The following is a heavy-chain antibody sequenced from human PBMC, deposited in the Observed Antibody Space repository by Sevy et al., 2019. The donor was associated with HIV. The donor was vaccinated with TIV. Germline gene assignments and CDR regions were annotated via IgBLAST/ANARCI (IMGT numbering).Heavy chain of an antibody. CDR2: ILHDGSRQ. CDR3: ARDSNVYDSGGSLDS. D-gene: IGHD6-25*01. Sequence: GGSLRLSCTASGFSFSIHSMHWVRQAPGKGLEWVSFILHDGSRQDYADSVKGRFFISRDHSKNTVYLEMSGLRPEDTATYYCARDSNVYDSGGSLDSWGQGTLVTVSS. V-gene: IGHV3-30*04. CDR1: GFSFSIHS. J-gene: IGHJ4*02.